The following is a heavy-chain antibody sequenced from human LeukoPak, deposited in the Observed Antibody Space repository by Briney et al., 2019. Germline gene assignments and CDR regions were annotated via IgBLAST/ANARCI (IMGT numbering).Heavy chain of an antibody. V-gene: IGHV3-30*04. CDR1: GFTFSSYA. Sequence: GSLRLSCAASGFTFSSYAMHWVRQAPGKGLEWVVVISRDGTNKYYADSVKGRFTISRDNSKNTLYLQMNSLRAEDTAVYYCAKVNYYESSGYYDYWGQGTLVTVSS. D-gene: IGHD3-22*01. CDR2: ISRDGTNK. J-gene: IGHJ4*02. CDR3: AKVNYYESSGYYDY.